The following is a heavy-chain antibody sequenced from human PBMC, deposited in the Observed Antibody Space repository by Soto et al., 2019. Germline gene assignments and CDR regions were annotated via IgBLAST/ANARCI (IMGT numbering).Heavy chain of an antibody. CDR1: GDSLSSYY. D-gene: IGHD6-13*01. J-gene: IGHJ6*03. Sequence: QVQLQESGPGLVKPSETLSLTCTVSGDSLSSYYWSWIRQPPGKGLDWIADIYYSGGTNYNPSLKRRVTISVDTSKKQFSLKVSSVTAADTAVYYCAKYPLESGYIPYYFVDGWGKGTKVTVSS. CDR3: AKYPLESGYIPYYFVDG. V-gene: IGHV4-59*01. CDR2: IYYSGGT.